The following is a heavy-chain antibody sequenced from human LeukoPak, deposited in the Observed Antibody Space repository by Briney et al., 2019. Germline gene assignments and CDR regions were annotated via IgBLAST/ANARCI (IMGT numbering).Heavy chain of an antibody. CDR1: GGSITSSGYY. CDR2: IYYSGST. CDR3: ARPDCSSTSCSGVNWFDP. D-gene: IGHD2-2*01. Sequence: PSETLSLTCTVSGGSITSSGYYWGWIRQPPGKGLEWIGSIYYSGSTYYNPSLKSRVTISLDTSRNQFSLRLSSVTAADTAVYYCARPDCSSTSCSGVNWFDPWGQGTLVTVSS. J-gene: IGHJ5*02. V-gene: IGHV4-39*01.